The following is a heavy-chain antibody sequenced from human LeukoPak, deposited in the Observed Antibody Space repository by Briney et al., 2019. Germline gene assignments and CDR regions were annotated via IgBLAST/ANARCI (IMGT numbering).Heavy chain of an antibody. CDR2: IIPIFGTA. CDR1: GGTFSSYA. D-gene: IGHD1-26*01. CDR3: ARARAVGANHYYMDV. V-gene: IGHV1-69*01. J-gene: IGHJ6*03. Sequence: SVKVSCKASGGTFSSYAINWVRQAPGQGLEWMGGIIPIFGTADYAQKFQGRVTITADESTSTAYMELSSLRSEDTAVYYCARARAVGANHYYMDVWGKGTTVTVSS.